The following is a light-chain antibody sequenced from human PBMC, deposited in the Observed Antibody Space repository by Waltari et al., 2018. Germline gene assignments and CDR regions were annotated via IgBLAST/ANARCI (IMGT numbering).Light chain of an antibody. CDR3: RQRSNWVT. J-gene: IGKJ4*01. V-gene: IGKV3-11*01. Sequence: EIVLTQSPATLSLSPGERASLSCRASQSVDTYLAWYQQKPGQAPRLLIYDASNRATGIPARFSGSGSGTDFTLTISSLEPEDFAVYYCRQRSNWVTFGGGTKVEIK. CDR1: QSVDTY. CDR2: DAS.